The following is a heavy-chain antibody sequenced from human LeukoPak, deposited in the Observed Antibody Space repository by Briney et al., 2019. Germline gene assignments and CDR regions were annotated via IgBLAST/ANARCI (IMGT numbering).Heavy chain of an antibody. CDR3: ASTADYYFDY. D-gene: IGHD3/OR15-3a*01. J-gene: IGHJ4*02. CDR1: GYALGDLS. Sequence: ASVKVSCKVSGYALGDLSIHWVRQAPGQGLEWMGWINPNSGGTNYAQKFQGRVTMTRDTSISTAYMELSRLRSDDTAVYYCASTADYYFDYWGQGTLVTVSS. CDR2: INPNSGGT. V-gene: IGHV1-2*02.